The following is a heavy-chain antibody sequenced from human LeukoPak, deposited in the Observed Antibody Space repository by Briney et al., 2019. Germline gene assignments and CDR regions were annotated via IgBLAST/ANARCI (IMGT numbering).Heavy chain of an antibody. Sequence: AGGSLRLSCAASGFTFSSYAMHWVPQAPGKGLEGVAVISYDGSNKYYADSVKGRFTISRDNSKNTLYLQMNSLRAEDTAVYYCARDREWELYYFDYWGQGTLVTVSS. D-gene: IGHD1-26*01. J-gene: IGHJ4*02. CDR3: ARDREWELYYFDY. V-gene: IGHV3-30*04. CDR1: GFTFSSYA. CDR2: ISYDGSNK.